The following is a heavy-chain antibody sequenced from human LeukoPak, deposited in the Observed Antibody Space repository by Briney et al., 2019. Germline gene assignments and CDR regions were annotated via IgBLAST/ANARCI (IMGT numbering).Heavy chain of an antibody. J-gene: IGHJ4*02. CDR1: EFIFRSYT. D-gene: IGHD3-22*01. V-gene: IGHV3-21*01. CDR2: ISSSRNVI. Sequence: GRTLRLSCVASEFIFRSYTINWVRQAAGKGLEWVSSISSSRNVIYYADSLRGRFTISRDNAKYSVYLQMDSLRVEDTAVCYCTSDLSGYYRDAYWRQGTLVTVSS. CDR3: TSDLSGYYRDAY.